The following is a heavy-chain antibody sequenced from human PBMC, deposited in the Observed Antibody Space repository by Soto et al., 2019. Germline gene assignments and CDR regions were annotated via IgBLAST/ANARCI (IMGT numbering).Heavy chain of an antibody. CDR1: GFMFNTYA. CDR2: ITNTGGGT. J-gene: IGHJ6*02. V-gene: IGHV3-23*01. Sequence: GGSLRLSCAASGFMFNTYAMTWVRQAPGKGLEWVATITNTGGGTYYADSVKGRFTISRDNSNSRLYLQMYSLRAEDTAVYFCANRPRYYNMDVWGQGTTVTVSS. CDR3: ANRPRYYNMDV.